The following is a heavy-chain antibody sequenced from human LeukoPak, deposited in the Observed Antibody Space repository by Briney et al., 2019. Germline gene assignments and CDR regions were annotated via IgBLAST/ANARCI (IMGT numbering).Heavy chain of an antibody. V-gene: IGHV3-7*01. CDR2: INQDGSDK. J-gene: IGHJ4*02. CDR3: ANRGQPKAFDY. Sequence: GGSLRLSCATSRFIFSSYWMTWVRRTPGKGLEWVASINQDGSDKYYVDSVKGRFTISRDNAKKSLYLEMSSLRAEDTAVYYCANRGQPKAFDYWGQGTLVTVSS. CDR1: RFIFSSYW. D-gene: IGHD3-10*01.